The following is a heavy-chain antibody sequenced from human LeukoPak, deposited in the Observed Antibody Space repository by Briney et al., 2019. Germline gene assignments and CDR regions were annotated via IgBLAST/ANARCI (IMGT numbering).Heavy chain of an antibody. Sequence: ASVKVSCKASGYTFTSYGISWVRQAPGQGLEWMGWISAYNGNTNYAQKLQGRVTMTTDTSTSTAYMELRSLRSDDTAVYYCARTAVRVRYYDILTGPDYWGQGTLVTVSS. J-gene: IGHJ4*02. D-gene: IGHD3-9*01. CDR2: ISAYNGNT. CDR3: ARTAVRVRYYDILTGPDY. CDR1: GYTFTSYG. V-gene: IGHV1-18*01.